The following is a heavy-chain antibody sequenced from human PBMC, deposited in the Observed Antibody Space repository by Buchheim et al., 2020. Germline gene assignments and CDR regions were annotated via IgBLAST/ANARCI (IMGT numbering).Heavy chain of an antibody. V-gene: IGHV1-69*04. CDR2: IIPILGIA. CDR3: ARRDSSGYYLSYYYGMDV. J-gene: IGHJ6*02. CDR1: GGTFSSYA. D-gene: IGHD3-22*01. Sequence: QVQLVQSGAEVKKPGSSVKVSCKASGGTFSSYAISWVRQAPGQRLEWMGRIIPILGIANYAQKFQGRVTITADKSTSTAYMGLSSPRSEDTAVYYCARRDSSGYYLSYYYGMDVWGQGTT.